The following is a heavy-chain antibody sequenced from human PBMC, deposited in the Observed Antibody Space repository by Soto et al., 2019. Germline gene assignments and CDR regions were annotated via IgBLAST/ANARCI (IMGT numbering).Heavy chain of an antibody. Sequence: QVQLVQSGAEVKKPVASVKVSCKASGYTFTSYYMHWVRQAPGQGLEWMGIINPSGGSTSYAQKFQGRVTMTRDTSTSTVYMELSSLRSEDTAVYYCSREVERGYSYGSLEYWGQGTLVTGSS. D-gene: IGHD5-18*01. CDR2: INPSGGST. J-gene: IGHJ4*02. V-gene: IGHV1-46*01. CDR3: SREVERGYSYGSLEY. CDR1: GYTFTSYY.